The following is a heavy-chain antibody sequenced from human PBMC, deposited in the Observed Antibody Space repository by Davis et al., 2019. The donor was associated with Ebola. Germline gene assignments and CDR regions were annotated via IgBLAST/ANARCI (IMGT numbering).Heavy chain of an antibody. V-gene: IGHV4-39*01. CDR1: GDSISSSSYS. CDR3: GRRPGYCTSTSCLDY. J-gene: IGHJ4*02. D-gene: IGHD2-2*01. Sequence: PSETLSLTCIVSGDSISSSSYSWAWIRQPPGKGLEWIGSFRYNESPAYNPSLKSRLTISVEMSENQFSLKLSSVSAADTAVYYCGRRPGYCTSTSCLDYWGQGTLVTVSS. CDR2: FRYNESP.